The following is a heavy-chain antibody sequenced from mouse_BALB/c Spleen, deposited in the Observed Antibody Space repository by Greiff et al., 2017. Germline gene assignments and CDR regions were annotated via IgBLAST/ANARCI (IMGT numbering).Heavy chain of an antibody. CDR2: ISNLAYSI. Sequence: DVQLQESGGGLVQPGGSRKLSCAASGFTFSDYGMAWVRQAPGKGPEWVAFISNLAYSIYYADTVTGRFTISRENAKNTLYLEMSSLRSEDTAMYYCTRDGGTYYAMDYWGQGTSVTVSS. CDR1: GFTFSDYG. CDR3: TRDGGTYYAMDY. V-gene: IGHV5-15*02. D-gene: IGHD3-3*01. J-gene: IGHJ4*01.